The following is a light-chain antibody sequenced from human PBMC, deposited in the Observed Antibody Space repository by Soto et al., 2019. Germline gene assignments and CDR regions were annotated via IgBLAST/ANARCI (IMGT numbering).Light chain of an antibody. CDR3: QQYDISPWT. Sequence: EIVLTQSPGTLSLSPGERATLFCRASQSVGNNFLAWYQQKPGQAPTLLIYDASSRASGLPDRFSGSGSETDFTLTIIRLEPEDFAVYYCQQYDISPWTFGQGTKVDIK. CDR2: DAS. CDR1: QSVGNNF. J-gene: IGKJ1*01. V-gene: IGKV3-20*01.